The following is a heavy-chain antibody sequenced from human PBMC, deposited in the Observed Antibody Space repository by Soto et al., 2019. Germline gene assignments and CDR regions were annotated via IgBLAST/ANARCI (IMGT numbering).Heavy chain of an antibody. J-gene: IGHJ5*02. Sequence: SETLFLTLTVSGGLVSTGSYYLSWIRPSPVQGLEWIGYIYYSGNTKYNPSLKSRVSISVDTSKNQFALRITSLSAAGTDVYYCERDASPYFDLLSAFHPWGQGTLVPVFS. V-gene: IGHV4-61*01. CDR3: ERDASPYFDLLSAFHP. D-gene: IGHD3-9*01. CDR1: GGLVSTGSYY. CDR2: IYYSGNT.